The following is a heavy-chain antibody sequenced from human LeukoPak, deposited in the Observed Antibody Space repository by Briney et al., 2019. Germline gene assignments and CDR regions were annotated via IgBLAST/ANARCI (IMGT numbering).Heavy chain of an antibody. CDR2: ISSNGDIT. CDR3: ARGPQPYDDSGSRAFDI. V-gene: IGHV3-64*01. J-gene: IGHJ3*02. CDR1: GFTFSDYA. Sequence: GSLRLSCAASGFTFSDYAMHWVRQAPGKKLEHVSTISSNGDITYYATSVKGRFTISRDNSKNTLFLQLGSLRAEDMAVYYCARGPQPYDDSGSRAFDIWGQGAMVTVSS. D-gene: IGHD4-17*01.